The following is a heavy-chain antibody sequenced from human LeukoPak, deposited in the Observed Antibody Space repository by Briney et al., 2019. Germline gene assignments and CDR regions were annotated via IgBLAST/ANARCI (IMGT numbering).Heavy chain of an antibody. Sequence: SETLSLTCTVSGASISSYYWSWIRQPPGKGLEWIGYINYSGSTNYNPSLKSRVTISVDTSKNQFSLKLSSVTAADTAVYYCARDNPRGPFDYWGQGTLVTVSS. J-gene: IGHJ4*02. CDR1: GASISSYY. D-gene: IGHD1-14*01. V-gene: IGHV4-59*01. CDR2: INYSGST. CDR3: ARDNPRGPFDY.